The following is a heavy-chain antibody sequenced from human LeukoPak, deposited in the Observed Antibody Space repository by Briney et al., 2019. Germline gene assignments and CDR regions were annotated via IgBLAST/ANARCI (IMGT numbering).Heavy chain of an antibody. CDR3: ASQRVYDFWSTYYFDY. V-gene: IGHV4-30-4*01. D-gene: IGHD3-3*01. Sequence: SQTLSLTCTVSGGSISSGDYYWGWIRQPPGKGLEWIGHIYYSGSTYYNPSLRSRVIVSIDTSESQFSLKLSSVTAADTAVYYCASQRVYDFWSTYYFDYWGQGTLVTVSS. CDR2: IYYSGST. CDR1: GGSISSGDYY. J-gene: IGHJ4*02.